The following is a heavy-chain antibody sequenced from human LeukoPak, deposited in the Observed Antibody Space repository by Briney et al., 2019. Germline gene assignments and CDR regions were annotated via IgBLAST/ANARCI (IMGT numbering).Heavy chain of an antibody. V-gene: IGHV4-61*10. D-gene: IGHD3-9*01. CDR2: INHSGST. J-gene: IGHJ4*02. Sequence: SETLSLTCTVSGGSISSGSYYWSWIRQPAGKGLEWIGEINHSGSTNYTPSLKSRVTISVGTSKNHFSLKLSSVTAADTAVYYCARWRAYYDILTGYDYWGQGTLVTVSS. CDR1: GGSISSGSYY. CDR3: ARWRAYYDILTGYDY.